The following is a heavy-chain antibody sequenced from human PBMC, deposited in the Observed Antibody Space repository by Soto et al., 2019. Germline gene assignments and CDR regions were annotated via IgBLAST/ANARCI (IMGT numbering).Heavy chain of an antibody. J-gene: IGHJ4*02. Sequence: NPSATLSLACVVSGGSLSGATYSWNWIRQPPGKGLEWIGYIFPSGTTYYNPSLKSRVTISIDVSKSQFSLSLRSLTAADTAVYYCARSREFDYWSQGTLVTVSS. CDR3: ARSREFDY. CDR1: GGSLSGATYS. CDR2: IFPSGTT. V-gene: IGHV4-30-2*01.